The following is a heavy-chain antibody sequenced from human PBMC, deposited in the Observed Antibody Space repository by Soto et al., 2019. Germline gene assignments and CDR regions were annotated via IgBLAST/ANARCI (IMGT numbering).Heavy chain of an antibody. D-gene: IGHD4-4*01. CDR2: IYYSGST. J-gene: IGHJ4*02. Sequence: SETLSLTCTVSGGSISSGGYYWSCIRQHPGKGLEWIGYIYYSGSTYYNPSLKSRVTISVDTSKNQFSLKLSSVTAADTAVYYCARELTVTPYYFDYWGQGTLVTVSS. V-gene: IGHV4-31*03. CDR1: GGSISSGGYY. CDR3: ARELTVTPYYFDY.